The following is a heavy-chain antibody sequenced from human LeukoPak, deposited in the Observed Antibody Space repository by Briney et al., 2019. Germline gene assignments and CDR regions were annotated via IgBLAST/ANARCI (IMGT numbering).Heavy chain of an antibody. CDR1: GYTFTSYD. CDR3: ARDGRIAARRGGTWFDP. V-gene: IGHV1-2*02. Sequence: ASVKVSCKASGYTFTSYDINWVRQATGQGLEWMGWMNPNSGGTNYAQKFQGRVTMTRDTSISTAYMELSRLRSDDTAVYYCARDGRIAARRGGTWFDPWGQGTLVTVSS. J-gene: IGHJ5*02. CDR2: MNPNSGGT. D-gene: IGHD6-6*01.